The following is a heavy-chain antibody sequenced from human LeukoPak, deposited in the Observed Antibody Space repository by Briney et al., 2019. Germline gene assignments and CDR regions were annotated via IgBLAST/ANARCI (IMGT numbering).Heavy chain of an antibody. CDR2: ISSSSSYI. V-gene: IGHV3-21*01. CDR3: ARHCSSTSCYTYNAFDI. J-gene: IGHJ3*02. Sequence: PGGSLRLSCAASGFTFSSYSMNWVRRAPGKGLEWVSSISSSSSYIYCADSVKGRFTISRDNAKNSLYLQMNSLRAEDTAVYYCARHCSSTSCYTYNAFDIWGQGTMVTVSS. D-gene: IGHD2-2*02. CDR1: GFTFSSYS.